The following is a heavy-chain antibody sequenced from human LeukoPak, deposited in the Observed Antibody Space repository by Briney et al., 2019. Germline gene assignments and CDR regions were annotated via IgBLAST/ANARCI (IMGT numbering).Heavy chain of an antibody. Sequence: PVASVQVSYQASGSTFTSDDINWVRPATGQGLEWMGWMNPNSGNTGYAQKFQGRVTITRNTSISTAYMELSSLRSEDTAVYSCARAGSSWQTRWVYYYYYMDVWGKGTTVTISS. CDR3: ARAGSSWQTRWVYYYYYMDV. D-gene: IGHD6-13*01. V-gene: IGHV1-8*01. CDR1: GSTFTSDD. J-gene: IGHJ6*03. CDR2: MNPNSGNT.